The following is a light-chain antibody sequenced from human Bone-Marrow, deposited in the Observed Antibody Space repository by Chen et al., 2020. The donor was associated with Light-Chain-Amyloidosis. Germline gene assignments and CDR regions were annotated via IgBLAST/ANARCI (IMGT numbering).Light chain of an antibody. J-gene: IGLJ2*01. Sequence: SYELTQPPSVSVSPGQTARITCSGDDLPTKYAYWYQQKPGQAPVLVIHRDTERPSGISERFSGSSSGRTATLTISGVRAEDEADYHGQSADSSGTYEVIFGGGTKLTVL. V-gene: IGLV3-25*03. CDR1: DLPTKY. CDR3: QSADSSGTYEVI. CDR2: RDT.